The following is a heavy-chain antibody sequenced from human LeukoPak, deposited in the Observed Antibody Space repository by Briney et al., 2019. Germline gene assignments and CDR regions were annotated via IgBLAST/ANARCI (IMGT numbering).Heavy chain of an antibody. CDR1: GFTFSSYA. Sequence: PGGSLRLSCAASGFTFSSYAMHWVRQAPGKGLEWVGRIKSKTDGGTTDYAAPVKGRFTISRDDSKNTLYLQMDSLKTEDTAVYYCTTDSSSRYEGYYYYYMDVWGKGTTVTISS. V-gene: IGHV3-15*01. CDR3: TTDSSSRYEGYYYYYMDV. CDR2: IKSKTDGGTT. J-gene: IGHJ6*03. D-gene: IGHD6-13*01.